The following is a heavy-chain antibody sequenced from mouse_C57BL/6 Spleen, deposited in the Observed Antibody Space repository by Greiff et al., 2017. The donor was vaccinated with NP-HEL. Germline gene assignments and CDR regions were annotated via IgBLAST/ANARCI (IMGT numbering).Heavy chain of an antibody. J-gene: IGHJ3*01. Sequence: VKLMESGPELVKPGASVKLSCKASGYTFTSYDINWVKQRPGQGLEWIGWIYPRDGSTKYNEKFKGKATLTVDTSSSTAYMELHSLTSEDSAVYFCARDGSSAWFAYWGQGTLVTVSA. CDR1: GYTFTSYD. CDR2: IYPRDGST. D-gene: IGHD1-1*01. CDR3: ARDGSSAWFAY. V-gene: IGHV1-85*01.